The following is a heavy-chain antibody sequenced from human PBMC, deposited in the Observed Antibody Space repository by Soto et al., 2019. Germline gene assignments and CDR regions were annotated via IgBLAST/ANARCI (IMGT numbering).Heavy chain of an antibody. V-gene: IGHV4-34*01. Sequence: NPSETLSLTCGVFGGSFSNYYWSWIRQPPGRGLEWLGEINHSGSTNYNSSLNSRVTISVDTSQNQFSLKLSSVTAADTAVYYCARAIGYCANGVCYGYGAYYYYYGMDVWGQGTTVTVS. CDR3: ARAIGYCANGVCYGYGAYYYYYGMDV. CDR1: GGSFSNYY. CDR2: INHSGST. J-gene: IGHJ6*02. D-gene: IGHD2-8*01.